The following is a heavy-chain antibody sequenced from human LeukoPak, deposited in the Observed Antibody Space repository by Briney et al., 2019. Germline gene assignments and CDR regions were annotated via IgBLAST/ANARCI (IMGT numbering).Heavy chain of an antibody. CDR2: ISGSGGST. D-gene: IGHD6-13*01. CDR1: GFTFSSYA. J-gene: IGHJ6*02. CDR3: AKDLPGSRYYYYGMDV. Sequence: GGSLRLSCAASGFTFSSYAMSWVRQAPGKGLEWVSAISGSGGSTYYADSVKGRFTISRNNSKNTLYLQMNSLRAEDTAVYYCAKDLPGSRYYYYGMDVWGQGTTVTVSS. V-gene: IGHV3-23*01.